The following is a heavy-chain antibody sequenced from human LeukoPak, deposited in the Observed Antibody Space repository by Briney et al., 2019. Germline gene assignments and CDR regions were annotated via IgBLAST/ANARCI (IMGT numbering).Heavy chain of an antibody. V-gene: IGHV3-30*04. J-gene: IGHJ4*02. Sequence: GGSLRLSCAASGFTFSSYAMHWVRQAPGKGLEWVAVIPYDGSNKYYADSVKGRFTISRDNSKNTLYLQMNSLRAEDTAVYYCAREGYCSGGSCYPGLLDYWGQGTLVTVSS. CDR3: AREGYCSGGSCYPGLLDY. CDR2: IPYDGSNK. CDR1: GFTFSSYA. D-gene: IGHD2-15*01.